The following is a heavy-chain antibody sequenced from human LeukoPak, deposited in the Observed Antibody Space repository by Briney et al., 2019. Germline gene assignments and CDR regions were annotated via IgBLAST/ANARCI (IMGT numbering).Heavy chain of an antibody. V-gene: IGHV3-11*04. J-gene: IGHJ4*02. CDR1: GFIFSDYY. CDR3: ARKGSSGYYYPLDY. CDR2: VTSSGGHM. Sequence: GGSLRLSCAASGFIFSDYYMTWIRQAPGKGLEWVSYVTSSGGHMYYADSAKGRFTISRDNAKNSLYLQMNSLRAEDTAVYYCARKGSSGYYYPLDYWGQGTLVTVSS. D-gene: IGHD3-22*01.